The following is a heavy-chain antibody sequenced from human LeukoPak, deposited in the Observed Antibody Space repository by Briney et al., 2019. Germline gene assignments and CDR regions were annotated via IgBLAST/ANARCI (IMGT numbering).Heavy chain of an antibody. CDR3: AGLVGRYSSGLYYYYFDY. J-gene: IGHJ4*02. D-gene: IGHD3-22*01. CDR2: INHSGST. CDR1: GGSFSGYY. Sequence: PSETLSLTCAVYGGSFSGYYWSWIRQPPGKGLEWVGEINHSGSTNYNPSLKSRVTISVDTSSNQFSLKLSSVTAADTAVYYCAGLVGRYSSGLYYYYFDYWGLGTLVTVSS. V-gene: IGHV4-34*01.